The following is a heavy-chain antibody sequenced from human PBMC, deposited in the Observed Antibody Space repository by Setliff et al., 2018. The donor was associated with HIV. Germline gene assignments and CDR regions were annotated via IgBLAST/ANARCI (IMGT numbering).Heavy chain of an antibody. D-gene: IGHD4-17*01. CDR2: TYSTGST. J-gene: IGHJ4*02. CDR1: GGSISSSNW. CDR3: AKGAGFYGDYTFDH. V-gene: IGHV4-61*01. Sequence: NPSETLSLTCAVSGGSISSSNWWSWIRQSPGKGFEWIGYTYSTGSTNYNPSLQSRVTISMVASRNQFSLKVTSVTAADTAVYYCAKGAGFYGDYTFDHWGQGRQVTVSS.